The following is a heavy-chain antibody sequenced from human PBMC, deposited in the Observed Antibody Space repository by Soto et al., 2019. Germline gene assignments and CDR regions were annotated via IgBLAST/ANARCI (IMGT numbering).Heavy chain of an antibody. J-gene: IGHJ3*02. CDR2: ISGSGGST. V-gene: IGHV3-23*01. CDR1: GFTFSSYA. Sequence: PGGSLRLSCTASGFTFSSYAMSWVRQAPGKGLEWVSAISGSGGSTYYADSVKGRFTISRDNSKNTLYLQMNSLRAEDTAVYYCAKDWGIVVVTSEAFDIWGQGTMVTVSS. D-gene: IGHD3-22*01. CDR3: AKDWGIVVVTSEAFDI.